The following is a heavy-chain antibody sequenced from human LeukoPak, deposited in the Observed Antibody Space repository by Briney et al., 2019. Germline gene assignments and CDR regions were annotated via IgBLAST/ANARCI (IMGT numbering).Heavy chain of an antibody. J-gene: IGHJ4*02. CDR3: AKGRGLYCGGDCYLDY. CDR1: GFTFDGYA. D-gene: IGHD2-21*02. CDR2: ISWDGGTT. V-gene: IGHV3-43D*03. Sequence: GGSLRLSCAASGFTFDGYAMHWVRQPPGKGLEWVSLISWDGGTTSYADSVKGRFTISRDNSKNSLYLQLNSLRAEDTALYYCAKGRGLYCGGDCYLDYWGQGTLVTVSS.